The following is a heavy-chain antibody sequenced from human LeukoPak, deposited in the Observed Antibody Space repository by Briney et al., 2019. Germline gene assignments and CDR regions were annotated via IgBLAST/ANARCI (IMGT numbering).Heavy chain of an antibody. V-gene: IGHV1-2*02. D-gene: IGHD2-15*01. J-gene: IGHJ5*02. CDR1: GYTFTGYF. CDR2: ISPNSGGT. CDR3: ARDRVVVAATSPTINWFDP. Sequence: ASVKVSCKASGYTFTGYFMHWVRQAPGQGLEWMGWISPNSGGTNYAQKFQGRVTMTRDTSMTTAYMELSRLTSDDTAVYYCARDRVVVAATSPTINWFDPWGQGTLVTVSS.